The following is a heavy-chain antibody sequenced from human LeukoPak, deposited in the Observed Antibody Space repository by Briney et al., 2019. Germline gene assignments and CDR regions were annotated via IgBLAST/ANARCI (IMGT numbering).Heavy chain of an antibody. CDR1: GDSVSSNSAA. CDR3: ARVLAAAGTFDF. V-gene: IGHV6-1*01. Sequence: PSQTLLLTCAISGDSVSSNSAAWNWISQSPSRGLEWLGRTYYRSKWYNDYAVSVKSRIIINPDISKNQFSLQLNSVTPEDTAMYYCARVLAAAGTFDFWGRGSLVTVSS. D-gene: IGHD6-13*01. CDR2: TYYRSKWYN. J-gene: IGHJ4*02.